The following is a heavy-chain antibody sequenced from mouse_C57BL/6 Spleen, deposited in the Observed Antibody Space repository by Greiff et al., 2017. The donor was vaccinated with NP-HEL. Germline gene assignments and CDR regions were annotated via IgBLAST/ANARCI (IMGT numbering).Heavy chain of an antibody. Sequence: EVQLVESGPGLVKPSQSLSLTCSVTGYSITSGYYWNWIRQFPGNKLEWMGYISYDGSNNYNPSLKNRISITRDTSKNQFFLKLNSVTTEDTATYYCAKYGKYWYFDVWGTGTTVTVSS. CDR3: AKYGKYWYFDV. D-gene: IGHD2-1*01. CDR1: GYSITSGYY. CDR2: ISYDGSN. J-gene: IGHJ1*03. V-gene: IGHV3-6*01.